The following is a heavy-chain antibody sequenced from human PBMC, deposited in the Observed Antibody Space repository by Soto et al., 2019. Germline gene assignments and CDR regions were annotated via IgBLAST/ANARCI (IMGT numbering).Heavy chain of an antibody. V-gene: IGHV4-34*01. CDR2: INHAGST. J-gene: IGHJ3*02. CDR1: NGCLSVYY. Sequence: ETLSLTCDVYNGCLSVYYWTWIRQPPGKGLEWIGEINHAGSTNYNPSLKSRVTISVDTSKNQLSLKLNSVTAADTAVYYCARDSTRRGTCDIWGQGTMVTVSS. D-gene: IGHD2-2*01. CDR3: ARDSTRRGTCDI.